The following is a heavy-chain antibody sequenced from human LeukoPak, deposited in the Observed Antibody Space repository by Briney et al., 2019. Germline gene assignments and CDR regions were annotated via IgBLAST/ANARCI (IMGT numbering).Heavy chain of an antibody. D-gene: IGHD6-13*01. Sequence: PSETLSLTCTVSGGSISSYYWSWIRQPPGKGLEWIGYIYYSRSTNYNPSLKSRVTISVDTSKNQFSLKLSSVTAADTAVYYCARDGDPIGAAGTDWYFDLWGRGTLVTVSS. J-gene: IGHJ2*01. CDR2: IYYSRST. V-gene: IGHV4-59*01. CDR1: GGSISSYY. CDR3: ARDGDPIGAAGTDWYFDL.